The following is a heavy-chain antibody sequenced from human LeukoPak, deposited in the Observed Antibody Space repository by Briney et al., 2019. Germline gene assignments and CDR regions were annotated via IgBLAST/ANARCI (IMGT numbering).Heavy chain of an antibody. V-gene: IGHV4-4*02. D-gene: IGHD6-19*01. CDR1: GGSISSSNW. J-gene: IGHJ5*02. CDR3: ARDLGVAVAGRLGWFDP. Sequence: SGTLSLTCAVSGGSISSSNWWSLVRQPPGKGLEWIGEIYHSGSTNYNPSLKSRVTISVDTSKNQFSLKLSSVTAADTAVYYCARDLGVAVAGRLGWFDPWGQGTLVTVSS. CDR2: IYHSGST.